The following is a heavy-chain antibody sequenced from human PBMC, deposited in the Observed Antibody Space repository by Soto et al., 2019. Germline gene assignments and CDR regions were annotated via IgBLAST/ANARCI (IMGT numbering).Heavy chain of an antibody. CDR2: IYYRGNT. D-gene: IGHD3-9*01. J-gene: IGHJ4*02. V-gene: IGHV4-39*01. CDR3: ARLEGLATISYYFDF. Sequence: SETLSLTCSVSGDSINSDKYYWGWIRQPPGKGLEWIGSIYYRGNTYYNPSLQTRVTISLDKSKSQFSLRLTFVTAADSAVYFCARLEGLATISYYFDFWGQGAQVPVSS. CDR1: GDSINSDKYY.